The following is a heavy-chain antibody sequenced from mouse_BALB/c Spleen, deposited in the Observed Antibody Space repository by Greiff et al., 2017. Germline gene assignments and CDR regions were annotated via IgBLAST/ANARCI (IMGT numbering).Heavy chain of an antibody. D-gene: IGHD3-3*01. CDR3: ARHEGRGYYAMDY. V-gene: IGHV5-12-1*01. J-gene: IGHJ4*01. CDR2: ISSGGGST. CDR1: GFAFSSYD. Sequence: EVKLVESGGGLVKPGGSLKLSCAASGFAFSSYDMSWVRQTPEKRLEWVAYISSGGGSTYYPDTVKGRFTISRDNAKNTLYLQMSSLKSEDTAMYYCARHEGRGYYAMDYWGQGTSVTVAS.